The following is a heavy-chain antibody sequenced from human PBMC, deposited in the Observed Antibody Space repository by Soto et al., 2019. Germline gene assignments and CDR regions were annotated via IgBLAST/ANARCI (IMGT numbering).Heavy chain of an antibody. CDR2: INGYNGNT. V-gene: IGHV1-18*01. CDR1: GYIFSNYG. CDR3: ARGSIPVDLDH. Sequence: QVQLVQSGGEVKKPGASVKVSCKASGYIFSNYGVNWVRQAPGQGLEWMGWINGYNGNTNYAQRVQSRVTMTTDTSTTTAFMEWRSLTSDDPAVYYCARGSIPVDLDHWGQGTLVTVSP. J-gene: IGHJ4*02. D-gene: IGHD2-21*01.